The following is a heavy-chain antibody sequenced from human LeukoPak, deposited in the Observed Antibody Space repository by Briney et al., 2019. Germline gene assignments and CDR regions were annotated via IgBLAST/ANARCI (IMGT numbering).Heavy chain of an antibody. CDR1: GYTFTSYD. V-gene: IGHV1-8*01. Sequence: ASVKVSCKASGYTFTSYDINWVRQATGQGLEWMGWMNPNSGNTGYAQNFKGRVTMTRDMSTSTVYMELSSLRSEDTAVYFCARNVGSGLDYWGQGTLVTVSS. D-gene: IGHD1-26*01. CDR3: ARNVGSGLDY. CDR2: MNPNSGNT. J-gene: IGHJ4*02.